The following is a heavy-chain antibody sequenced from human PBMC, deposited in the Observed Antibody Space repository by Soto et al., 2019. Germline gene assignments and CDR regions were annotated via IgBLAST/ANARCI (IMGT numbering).Heavy chain of an antibody. Sequence: GGSLRLSCAASGFTFDDYAMHWVRQAPGKGLEWVSGISWNSGSIGYADSVKGRFTISRDNAKNSLYLQMNSLRAEDTALYYCAKGEDAFDIWGQGTMVTVSS. CDR1: GFTFDDYA. J-gene: IGHJ3*02. D-gene: IGHD1-26*01. V-gene: IGHV3-9*01. CDR3: AKGEDAFDI. CDR2: ISWNSGSI.